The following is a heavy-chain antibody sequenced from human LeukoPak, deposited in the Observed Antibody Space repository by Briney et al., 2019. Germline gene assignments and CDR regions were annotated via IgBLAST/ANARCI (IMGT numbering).Heavy chain of an antibody. V-gene: IGHV1-2*02. CDR3: ASARVAAPFDY. J-gene: IGHJ4*02. D-gene: IGHD6-13*01. CDR1: VYTFTGYD. Sequence: SVKVCCKASVYTFTGYDMHCARQARGQGLEWMGWINPNSCSTNYAQKFQGRVTMTRDTSISTAYMELSRLRSDDTAVYYCASARVAAPFDYWGQGTLVTVSS. CDR2: INPNSCST.